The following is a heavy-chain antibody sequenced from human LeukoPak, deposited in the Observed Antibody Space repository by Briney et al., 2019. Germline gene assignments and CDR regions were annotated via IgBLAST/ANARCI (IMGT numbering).Heavy chain of an antibody. D-gene: IGHD3-22*01. J-gene: IGHJ4*02. CDR1: GFTFSSYA. V-gene: IGHV3-23*01. Sequence: GGSLRLSCAASGFTFSSYAMSWVRQAPGKGLEWVSAISGSGGSTYYADSVKGRFTISRDNSKNTLYLQMNSLRAEDTAVYYCAKETYYYDSSGYYQTRPIDYWGQGTLVTVSS. CDR3: AKETYYYDSSGYYQTRPIDY. CDR2: ISGSGGST.